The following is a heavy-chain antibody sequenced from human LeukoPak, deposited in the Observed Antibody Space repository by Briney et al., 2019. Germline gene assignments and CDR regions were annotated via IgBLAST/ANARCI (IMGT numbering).Heavy chain of an antibody. J-gene: IGHJ4*02. V-gene: IGHV3-7*01. CDR3: VRYRREGLYYFDY. Sequence: GGSLRLSCAASGFTFSSYGMHWVRQAPGKGLEWVANIKEDGSQKYYVDSVRGRFTISRDNADNSLYLQMNSLTAEDTAVYYCVRYRREGLYYFDYWGQGTLVTVSS. CDR1: GFTFSSYG. CDR2: IKEDGSQK.